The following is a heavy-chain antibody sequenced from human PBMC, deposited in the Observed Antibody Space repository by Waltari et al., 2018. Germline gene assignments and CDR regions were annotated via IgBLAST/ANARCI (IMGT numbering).Heavy chain of an antibody. V-gene: IGHV4-59*01. D-gene: IGHD2-21*01. CDR3: ARYSRLARNAFDI. CDR2: IYYSGST. Sequence: QVQLQESGPGLVKPSETLSLTCTVSGGSISRYYWSWIRQPPGKGLEWIGYIYYSGSTNYNPSLKSRVTISVDTSKNQFSLKLSSVTAADTAVYYCARYSRLARNAFDIWGQGTMVTVSS. J-gene: IGHJ3*02. CDR1: GGSISRYY.